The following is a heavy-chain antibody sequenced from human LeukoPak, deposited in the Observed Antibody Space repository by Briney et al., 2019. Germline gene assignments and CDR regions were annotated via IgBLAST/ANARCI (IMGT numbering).Heavy chain of an antibody. Sequence: PSGTLSLTCAVYGGSFSGYYWSWLRQPPGKGLEWLGEINHSGSTNYNPSLKSRVTISVDTSKNQFSLKLSSVTAADTAVYYCARWRKVQGVRTSDYWGQGTLVTVSS. J-gene: IGHJ4*02. CDR1: GGSFSGYY. D-gene: IGHD3-10*01. V-gene: IGHV4-34*01. CDR3: ARWRKVQGVRTSDY. CDR2: INHSGST.